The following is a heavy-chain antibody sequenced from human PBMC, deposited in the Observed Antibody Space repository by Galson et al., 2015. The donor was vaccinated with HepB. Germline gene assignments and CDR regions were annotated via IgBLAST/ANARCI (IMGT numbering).Heavy chain of an antibody. Sequence: SLRLSCAASGFTFSSYAMSWVRQAPGKGLEWVSAISGSGGSTYYADSVKGRFTISRDNSKNTLYLQMNSLRAEDTAVHYCAKEDSSIQGYMDVWGKGTTVTVSS. CDR2: ISGSGGST. V-gene: IGHV3-23*01. CDR3: AKEDSSIQGYMDV. D-gene: IGHD6-6*01. J-gene: IGHJ6*03. CDR1: GFTFSSYA.